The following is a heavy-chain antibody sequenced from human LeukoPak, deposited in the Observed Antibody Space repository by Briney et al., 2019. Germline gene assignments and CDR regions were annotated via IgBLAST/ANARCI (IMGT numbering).Heavy chain of an antibody. Sequence: GSLRLSCAASGFTFSSYSMNWVRQAPGKGLEWVSYISSSSSTIYYADSVKGRFTISRDNAKNSLYLQMNSLRDEDTAVYYCALSPYDILTGYPLYYFDYWGQGTLVTVSS. D-gene: IGHD3-9*01. J-gene: IGHJ4*02. CDR3: ALSPYDILTGYPLYYFDY. V-gene: IGHV3-48*02. CDR1: GFTFSSYS. CDR2: ISSSSSTI.